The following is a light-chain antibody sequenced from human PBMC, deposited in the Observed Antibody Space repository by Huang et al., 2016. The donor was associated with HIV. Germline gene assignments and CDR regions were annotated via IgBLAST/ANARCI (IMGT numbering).Light chain of an antibody. CDR3: QQANSFPRT. J-gene: IGKJ1*01. V-gene: IGKV1-12*01. CDR2: TAS. Sequence: DIQMTQSPSSVSASVGDRVTITCRASQGISSWVAWYQQKPGKAPNLLIYTASSLQMGVPSRFSGSGSGTDFTLTIRGLQPEDFATYYCQQANSFPRTFGQGTKVEIK. CDR1: QGISSW.